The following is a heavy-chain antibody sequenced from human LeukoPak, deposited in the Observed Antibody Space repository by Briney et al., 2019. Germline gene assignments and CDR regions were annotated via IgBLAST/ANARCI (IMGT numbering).Heavy chain of an antibody. Sequence: KTGGSLRLSCAASGFTFSFYAMSWVRQAPGKGLEWVSAISGSADSTYYADYVKGRFTISRDNSRNTLYLQMNSLRAEDTAVYYCAKSFYYESSGYPRGPDYWGQGTLVTVSS. D-gene: IGHD3-22*01. V-gene: IGHV3-23*01. CDR3: AKSFYYESSGYPRGPDY. CDR2: ISGSADST. J-gene: IGHJ4*02. CDR1: GFTFSFYA.